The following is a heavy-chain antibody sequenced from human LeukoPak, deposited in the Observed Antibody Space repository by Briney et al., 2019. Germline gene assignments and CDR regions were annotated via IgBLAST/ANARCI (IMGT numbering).Heavy chain of an antibody. CDR1: GGSISSSSYD. CDR3: AGYGSGSYYNGPDFDY. CDR2: IYYSGST. D-gene: IGHD3-10*01. V-gene: IGHV4-39*01. Sequence: PSETLSLTCTVYGGSISSSSYDWGWILQPPGKGLEWIGSIYYSGSTYYNPSLKSRVTISVDTSKNQFSLKLSSVTAADTAVYYCAGYGSGSYYNGPDFDYWGQGTLVTVSS. J-gene: IGHJ4*02.